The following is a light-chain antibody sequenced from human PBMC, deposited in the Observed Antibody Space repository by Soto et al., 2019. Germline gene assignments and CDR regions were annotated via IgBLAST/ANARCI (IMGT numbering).Light chain of an antibody. CDR2: SNN. CDR3: AAWDDILNGVV. V-gene: IGLV1-44*01. J-gene: IGLJ2*01. CDR1: SSNIGSNT. Sequence: QSVLTQPPSASGTPGQRVTISCSGSSSNIGSNTVNWYQQLPGTAPKLLIYSNNQRPSGVPDRFSGFKSGTSASLAISGLKSEDEADYYCAAWDDILNGVVFGGGTKLTVL.